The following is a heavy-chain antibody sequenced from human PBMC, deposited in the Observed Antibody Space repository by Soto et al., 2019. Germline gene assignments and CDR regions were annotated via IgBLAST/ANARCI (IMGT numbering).Heavy chain of an antibody. V-gene: IGHV1-69*13. CDR3: ARTAAAGKYYYGMDV. CDR2: IIPIFGTA. Sequence: SVKVSCKASGGTFSSYAISWVRQAPGQGLEWMGGIIPIFGTANYAQKFQGRVTITADESTSTAYLQWSSLKASDTAMYYCARTAAAGKYYYGMDVWGQGTTVTVSS. J-gene: IGHJ6*02. CDR1: GGTFSSYA. D-gene: IGHD6-13*01.